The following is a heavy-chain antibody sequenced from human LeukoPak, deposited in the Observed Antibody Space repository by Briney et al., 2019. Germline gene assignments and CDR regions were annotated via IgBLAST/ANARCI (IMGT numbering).Heavy chain of an antibody. CDR1: GGSFSGYY. CDR3: ARAPSHYDFWSGYYGTPSEFDY. Sequence: SETLSLTCAVYGGSFSGYYWSWIRQPPGKGLEWIGEINHSGSTNYNPSLKSRVTISVDTSKNQFSLKLSSVTAADTAVYYCARAPSHYDFWSGYYGTPSEFDYWGQGTLVTVSS. J-gene: IGHJ4*02. D-gene: IGHD3-3*01. CDR2: INHSGST. V-gene: IGHV4-34*01.